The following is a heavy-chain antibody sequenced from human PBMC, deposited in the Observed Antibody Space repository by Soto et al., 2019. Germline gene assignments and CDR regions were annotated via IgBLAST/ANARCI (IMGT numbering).Heavy chain of an antibody. D-gene: IGHD3-10*01. J-gene: IGHJ4*02. CDR3: ANYGSGIPF. Sequence: GGSLRLSCATSRFTFSSYFMHWVRQAPGKGLVWVSRISADGSGTIYADSVKGRFTISRDNAKNTLYLQMNSLRAEDTAVYYCANYGSGIPFWGQGTLVTVSS. CDR1: RFTFSSYF. CDR2: ISADGSGT. V-gene: IGHV3-74*01.